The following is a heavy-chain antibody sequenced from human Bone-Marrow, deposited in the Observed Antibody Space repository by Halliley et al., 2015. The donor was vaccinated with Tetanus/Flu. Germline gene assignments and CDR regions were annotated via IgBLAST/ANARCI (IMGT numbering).Heavy chain of an antibody. CDR3: ATPRDPNFGRAFDV. D-gene: IGHD3-10*01. J-gene: IGHJ3*01. V-gene: IGHV1-69*11. CDR2: FIPTLGTA. CDR1: GGPFSKYT. Sequence: QLVQSGAEVKKPGSSVKVSCKASGGPFSKYTLSWVRQAPGQGPEWLGWFIPTLGTANYAQRFQGRVTITADEATGTVYMEVSGLKSEDTAVYYCATPRDPNFGRAFDVWGQGTLITVSS.